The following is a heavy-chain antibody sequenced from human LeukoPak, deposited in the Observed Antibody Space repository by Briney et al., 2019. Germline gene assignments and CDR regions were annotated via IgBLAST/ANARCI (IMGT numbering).Heavy chain of an antibody. CDR2: IYYSGST. D-gene: IGHD1-26*01. V-gene: IGHV4-61*01. CDR3: ARGLAARYSGSQGEFDY. CDR1: GYSISSGYY. Sequence: PSETLSLTCTVSGYSISSGYYWGWIRQPPGKGLEWIGFIYYSGSTNYNPSLKSRVTISVDTSKNQFSLKLSSVTAADTAVYYCARGLAARYSGSQGEFDYWGQGTLVTVSS. J-gene: IGHJ4*02.